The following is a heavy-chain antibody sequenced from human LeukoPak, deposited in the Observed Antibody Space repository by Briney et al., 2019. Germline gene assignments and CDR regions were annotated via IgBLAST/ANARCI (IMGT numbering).Heavy chain of an antibody. V-gene: IGHV3-30*02. CDR2: IRYDGSNK. Sequence: GGSLRLSCAASGFTFSSYGMHWVRQAPGKGLEWVAFIRYDGSNKYYADSVKGRFTISRDNSKNTLYLQMNSLRAEDTAVYYCARDPTIAAAGTGGFDYWGQGTLVTVSS. CDR1: GFTFSSYG. D-gene: IGHD6-13*01. J-gene: IGHJ4*02. CDR3: ARDPTIAAAGTGGFDY.